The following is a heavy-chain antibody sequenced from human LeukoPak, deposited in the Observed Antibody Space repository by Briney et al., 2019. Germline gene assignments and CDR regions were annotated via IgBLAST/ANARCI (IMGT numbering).Heavy chain of an antibody. Sequence: SETLSLTCSVSGGSISSEYWSWIRQSPGKGLEWIGYISFRGSTNYNPSFKSRVTMSLDTSRNQFSLRLRSVIAADTAMYYCAKGGGGIAADYWGQGTLVTVSS. D-gene: IGHD6-13*01. CDR3: AKGGGGIAADY. V-gene: IGHV4-59*01. CDR2: ISFRGST. CDR1: GGSISSEY. J-gene: IGHJ4*02.